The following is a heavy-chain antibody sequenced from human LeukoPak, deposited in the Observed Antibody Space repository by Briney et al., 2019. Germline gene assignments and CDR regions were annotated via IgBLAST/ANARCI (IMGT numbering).Heavy chain of an antibody. J-gene: IGHJ4*02. D-gene: IGHD1-26*01. V-gene: IGHV3-33*01. CDR2: MWYDGSRE. CDR3: ARDLSFGSLDF. Sequence: GGSLRRSCAASGFILSTHGMHWVRQAPGKGVEGVAGMWYDGSREDYADSVKGRFTISRDMSKNTLNLQMNSLRVEDTAMFYCARDLSFGSLDFRGQGTLVTVSS. CDR1: GFILSTHG.